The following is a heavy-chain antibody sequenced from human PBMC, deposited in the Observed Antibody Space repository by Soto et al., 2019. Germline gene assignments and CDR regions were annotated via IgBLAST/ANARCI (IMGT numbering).Heavy chain of an antibody. V-gene: IGHV4-59*11. CDR3: ARTLDYGHMDV. Sequence: SETLSLTCTVSGDSIRNQYWSWIRRPPGKGLEWIGYIYRSGSTKYNPSLESRLTISGHTSKNQFSLKLTSVTAADTAVYYCARTLDYGHMDVWGKGTTVTVFS. D-gene: IGHD3-16*01. CDR2: IYRSGST. J-gene: IGHJ6*03. CDR1: GDSIRNQY.